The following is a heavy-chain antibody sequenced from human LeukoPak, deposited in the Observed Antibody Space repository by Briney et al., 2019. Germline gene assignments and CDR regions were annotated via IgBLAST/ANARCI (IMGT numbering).Heavy chain of an antibody. V-gene: IGHV3-30*03. CDR2: ISYDGSNK. D-gene: IGHD4-17*01. CDR3: APGGDYTFFDY. Sequence: PGGSLRLSCAASGFTFSSYGMHWVRQAPGNGLEWVAVISYDGSNKYYADSVKGRFTISRDNSKNTLYLQMNSLRAEDTAVYYCAPGGDYTFFDYWGQGTLVTVSS. J-gene: IGHJ4*02. CDR1: GFTFSSYG.